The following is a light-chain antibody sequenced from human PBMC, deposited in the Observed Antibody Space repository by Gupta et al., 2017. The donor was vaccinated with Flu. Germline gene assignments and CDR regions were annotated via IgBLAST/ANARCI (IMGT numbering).Light chain of an antibody. V-gene: IGKV1-39*01. Sequence: IQLTQSPSSLSASVGDRVTITCRASQSISSYLNWYQQKPGKAPKLLIYAASSLQSGVPSRLSGSGSGTELTLTISSLKPEDFETDYCQQSYSTPLTFGGGTKVEIK. J-gene: IGKJ4*01. CDR1: QSISSY. CDR3: QQSYSTPLT. CDR2: AAS.